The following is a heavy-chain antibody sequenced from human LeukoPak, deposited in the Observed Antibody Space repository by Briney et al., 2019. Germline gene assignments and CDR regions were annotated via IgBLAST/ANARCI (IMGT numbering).Heavy chain of an antibody. CDR3: ARVRSNGYPYFDY. CDR2: ISSSSSSI. V-gene: IGHV3-48*02. Sequence: GGSLRLSCAASGFSFRDYSVNWVRQAPGQGLEWVSYISSSSSSIYYADSVKGRFTISRDNAKNSLYLQMNSLRDEDTAVYYCARVRSNGYPYFDYWGQGTLVTVSS. J-gene: IGHJ4*02. D-gene: IGHD5-18*01. CDR1: GFSFRDYS.